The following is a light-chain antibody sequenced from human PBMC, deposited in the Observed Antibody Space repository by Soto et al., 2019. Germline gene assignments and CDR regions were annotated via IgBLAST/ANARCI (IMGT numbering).Light chain of an antibody. CDR3: QSYDNSLSGYV. CDR2: GNN. J-gene: IGLJ1*01. V-gene: IGLV1-40*01. CDR1: SANIGAYYD. Sequence: QSVLTQPPSVSGAPGQRVTISCTGSSANIGAYYDVHWYQQLPGTAPKLLMYGNNNRPSGVPDRFSGSKSGTSASLAITGLQAEDEAHYYCQSYDNSLSGYVFXTGTKVTVL.